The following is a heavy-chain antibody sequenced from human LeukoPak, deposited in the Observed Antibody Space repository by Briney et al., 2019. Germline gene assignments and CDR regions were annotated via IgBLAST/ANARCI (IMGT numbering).Heavy chain of an antibody. CDR3: ARDRRGYNGILRY. V-gene: IGHV1-18*01. Sequence: GASVKVSCKASGYTFTSYALTWVRQAPGQGLEWMGYIDPYNGNTNYAQKFQGRVTMTTDRSTNTGYMDLRSLRSDDTAVYYCARDRRGYNGILRYWGQGALVTVPS. D-gene: IGHD1-1*01. CDR2: IDPYNGNT. J-gene: IGHJ4*02. CDR1: GYTFTSYA.